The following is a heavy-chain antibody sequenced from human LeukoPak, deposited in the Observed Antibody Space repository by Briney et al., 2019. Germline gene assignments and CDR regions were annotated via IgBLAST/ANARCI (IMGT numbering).Heavy chain of an antibody. D-gene: IGHD3-10*01. CDR2: IRSKAYGGTT. J-gene: IGHJ4*02. Sequence: GGSLRLSCTASGFTFGDYAMSWVRQAPGKGPEWVGFIRSKAYGGTTEYAASVKGRFTISRDDSKSIAYLQMNSLKTEDTAVYYCTRVGLSGASGYWGQGTLVTVSS. V-gene: IGHV3-49*04. CDR3: TRVGLSGASGY. CDR1: GFTFGDYA.